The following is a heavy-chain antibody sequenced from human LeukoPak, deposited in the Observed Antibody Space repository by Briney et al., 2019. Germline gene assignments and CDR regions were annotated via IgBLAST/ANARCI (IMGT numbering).Heavy chain of an antibody. CDR3: ARPRLHYYYYYMDV. J-gene: IGHJ6*03. Sequence: GGSLRLSCAASGFTFSDYYVSWIRQAPGKGLEWVSYISSSGSTIYYADSVKGRFTISRDNAKNSLYLQMNSLRAEDTAVYYCARPRLHYYYYYMDVWGKGTTVTVSS. CDR1: GFTFSDYY. V-gene: IGHV3-11*01. CDR2: ISSSGSTI.